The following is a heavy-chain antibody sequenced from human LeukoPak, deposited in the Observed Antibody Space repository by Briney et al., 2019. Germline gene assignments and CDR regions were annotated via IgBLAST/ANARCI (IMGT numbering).Heavy chain of an antibody. Sequence: GGSLRLSCAASGFTFSAYEMNWVRQAPGKGLEWLSYISGSGDTIYYAESVKGRFTISRDNDKNTLYLQMNSLRTEDTAVYYCATFANEDFDIWGQGTMVTVSS. CDR2: ISGSGDTI. CDR3: ATFANEDFDI. J-gene: IGHJ3*02. CDR1: GFTFSAYE. V-gene: IGHV3-48*03.